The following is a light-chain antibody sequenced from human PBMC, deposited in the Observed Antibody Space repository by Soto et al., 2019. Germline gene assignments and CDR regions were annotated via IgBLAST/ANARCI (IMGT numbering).Light chain of an antibody. Sequence: TLCSYIMSVSPGERVTXTCRASQNIRSRLAWFQQKPVKSPKLLLYDSSSFESGFPQRFRDRRTGTELTLNIRKLQSPDFSTYYGPQYATYWTFRQGTKVDI. CDR2: DSS. CDR3: PQYATYWT. CDR1: QNIRSR. V-gene: IGKV1-5*01. J-gene: IGKJ1*01.